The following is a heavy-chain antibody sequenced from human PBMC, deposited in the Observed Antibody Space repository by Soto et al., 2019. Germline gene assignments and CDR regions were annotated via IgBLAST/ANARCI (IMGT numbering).Heavy chain of an antibody. D-gene: IGHD2-15*01. Sequence: EVQLLESGGGLVQPGGSLRLACATYGYTFRSDAMTWVRLAPGKGLEWVSTFNGNGGLTYYADSVKGRFTISRDNSKNTLYLQMDSLRAEDTAIYYCAKDNSLHWFDPWGQGTLVTASS. J-gene: IGHJ5*02. CDR1: GYTFRSDA. V-gene: IGHV3-23*01. CDR2: FNGNGGLT. CDR3: AKDNSLHWFDP.